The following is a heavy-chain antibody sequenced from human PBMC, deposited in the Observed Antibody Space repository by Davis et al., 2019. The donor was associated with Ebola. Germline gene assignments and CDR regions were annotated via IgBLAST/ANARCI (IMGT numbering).Heavy chain of an antibody. Sequence: MPSETLSLTCTVSGYSISSGYYWGWIRQPPGKGLEWTGSIYHSGSTYYNPSLKSRVTISVDTSKNQFSLKLSSVTAADTAVYYCASVVVPYGMDVWGQGTTVTVSS. D-gene: IGHD2-2*01. CDR1: GYSISSGYY. J-gene: IGHJ6*02. CDR2: IYHSGST. CDR3: ASVVVPYGMDV. V-gene: IGHV4-38-2*02.